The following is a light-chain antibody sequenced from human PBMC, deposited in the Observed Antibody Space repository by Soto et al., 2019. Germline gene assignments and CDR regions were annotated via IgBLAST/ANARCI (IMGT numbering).Light chain of an antibody. Sequence: SYELTQPPSVSVAPGQTVRVTGGAKNIGSKSVHWYQQRSGQAPVLVVYDDRDRPSGVPERFSGSNSGNTATLTISRVEDGDEADYHCQVWDRSSDHYVFGTGTKVTVL. CDR1: NIGSKS. J-gene: IGLJ1*01. V-gene: IGLV3-21*02. CDR2: DDR. CDR3: QVWDRSSDHYV.